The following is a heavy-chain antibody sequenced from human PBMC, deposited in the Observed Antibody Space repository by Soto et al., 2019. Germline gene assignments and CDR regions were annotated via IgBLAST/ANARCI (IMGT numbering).Heavy chain of an antibody. CDR3: AKAPSNLYNSDGYYMCWFDP. J-gene: IGHJ5*02. CDR1: GFTFSNYA. CDR2: ITGSGDST. D-gene: IGHD3-22*01. V-gene: IGHV3-23*01. Sequence: EVQLLESGGGLVQPGGSLRLSCAASGFTFSNYAMTWVRQAAGKGLQWVSLITGSGDSTYYADAVKGRFAISRDNSKNTLYLQMNSLRAEDTDFYYCAKAPSNLYNSDGYYMCWFDPWGQGTLVTFSS.